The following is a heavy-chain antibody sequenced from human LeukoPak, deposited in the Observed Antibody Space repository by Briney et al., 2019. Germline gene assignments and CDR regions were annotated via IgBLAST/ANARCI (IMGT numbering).Heavy chain of an antibody. Sequence: ASVKVSCKASGYTFTSYGLSWVRQAPGQGLEWMGWISTYNDNTHYAQKFQGRVAMTTDTSTSTAYMELRRLRSDDTAVYYCARDLGRYCSGGSCHYYSYYMDVWGKGTTVTVSS. V-gene: IGHV1-18*01. J-gene: IGHJ6*03. CDR3: ARDLGRYCSGGSCHYYSYYMDV. CDR2: ISTYNDNT. D-gene: IGHD2-15*01. CDR1: GYTFTSYG.